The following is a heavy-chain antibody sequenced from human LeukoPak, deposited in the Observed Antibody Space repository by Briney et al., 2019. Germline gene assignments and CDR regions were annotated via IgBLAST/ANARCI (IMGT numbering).Heavy chain of an antibody. Sequence: ASVKVSCKASGYTFTNYYMHWVRQAPGQGLEWMGIIFPSGGGTSYPQRFQGRVTMTRDTSTSTVYMELSSLRSEDTAVYYCAREPPSHFYFDFWGQGTLATVSS. V-gene: IGHV1-46*01. J-gene: IGHJ4*02. CDR2: IFPSGGGT. D-gene: IGHD3-3*02. CDR3: AREPPSHFYFDF. CDR1: GYTFTNYY.